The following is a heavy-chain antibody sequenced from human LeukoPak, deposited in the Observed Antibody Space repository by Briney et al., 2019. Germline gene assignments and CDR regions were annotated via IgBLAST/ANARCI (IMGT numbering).Heavy chain of an antibody. D-gene: IGHD6-19*01. J-gene: IGHJ4*02. V-gene: IGHV3-7*01. CDR2: IKQDGSEK. CDR3: ARDIGGAGY. CDR1: GFTFRSYW. Sequence: GGSLRLSCAASGFTFRSYWMSWVRQAPGRGLEWVAHIKQDGSEKYYVDSVKGRFTISRDNAKNSLYLQMNSPRAEDTAVYYCARDIGGAGYWGQGTLVTVSS.